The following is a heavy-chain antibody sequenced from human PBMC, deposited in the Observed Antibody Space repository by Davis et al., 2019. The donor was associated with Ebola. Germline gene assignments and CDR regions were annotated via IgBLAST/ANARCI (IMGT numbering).Heavy chain of an antibody. CDR2: ITGSGSST. V-gene: IGHV3-23*01. CDR3: AKAYCSSTSCYTWAFDY. D-gene: IGHD2-2*02. J-gene: IGHJ4*02. CDR1: GFTFSSYA. Sequence: GESLKISCAASGFTFSSYAMSWVRQAPGKGLEWVSGITGSGSSTYYADSVKGRFTISRDNSKSTLYLQMNSLRAEDTAVYYSAKAYCSSTSCYTWAFDYWGQGTLVTVSS.